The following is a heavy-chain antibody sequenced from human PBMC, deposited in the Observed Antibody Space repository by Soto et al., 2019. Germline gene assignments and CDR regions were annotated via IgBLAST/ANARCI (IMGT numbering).Heavy chain of an antibody. CDR2: IYYSGST. J-gene: IGHJ4*02. CDR1: GGSISSGGYY. CDR3: ASEWRDDYVDY. Sequence: QVQLQESGPGLVKPSQILSLTCTVSGGSISSGGYYWSWIRQHPGKGLEWIGYIYYSGSTYYNPSPKSRFTISVDTSKNQFSLKLSSVTAADAAVYYCASEWRDDYVDYWGQGTLVTVSS. V-gene: IGHV4-31*03.